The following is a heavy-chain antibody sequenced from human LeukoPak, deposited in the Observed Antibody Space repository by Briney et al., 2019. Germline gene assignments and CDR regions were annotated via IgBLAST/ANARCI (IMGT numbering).Heavy chain of an antibody. Sequence: PGGSLRLSCAASGFTFGASWMTWVRQAPGKGLEWVANINQDGSDKYYVNSVKGRFIISRDNARNSLYLQMNSLRGEDTAIYYCARPPGGGWLDPWGQGTLVTVSS. CDR1: GFTFGASW. J-gene: IGHJ5*02. CDR3: ARPPGGGWLDP. V-gene: IGHV3-7*01. CDR2: INQDGSDK. D-gene: IGHD6-25*01.